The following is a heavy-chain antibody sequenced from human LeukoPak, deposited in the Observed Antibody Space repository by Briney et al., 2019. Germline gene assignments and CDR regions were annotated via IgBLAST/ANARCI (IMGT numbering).Heavy chain of an antibody. D-gene: IGHD6-6*01. CDR2: INPSGGST. J-gene: IGHJ4*02. Sequence: ASVKVSCKVSGYTLTELSMHWVRQAPGQGLEWMGIINPSGGSTSYAQKFQGRVTMTRDMSTSTVYMELSSLRSEDTAVYYCARDSSSPHTFDYWGQGTLVTVSS. CDR1: GYTLTELS. V-gene: IGHV1-46*01. CDR3: ARDSSSPHTFDY.